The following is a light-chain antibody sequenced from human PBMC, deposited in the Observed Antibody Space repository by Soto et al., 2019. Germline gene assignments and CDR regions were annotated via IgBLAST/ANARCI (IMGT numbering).Light chain of an antibody. CDR2: GTS. J-gene: IGKJ5*01. CDR1: QSVGSTY. Sequence: EIVLTQSPGTLSLSPGERATLSCRASQSVGSTYLAWYQQKPGQAPRLLIYGTSSRATDIPDRFSGSGSGTDFTLTISRLETEDFAVYYCQQYGGSPQITFGQGTRLDIK. CDR3: QQYGGSPQIT. V-gene: IGKV3-20*01.